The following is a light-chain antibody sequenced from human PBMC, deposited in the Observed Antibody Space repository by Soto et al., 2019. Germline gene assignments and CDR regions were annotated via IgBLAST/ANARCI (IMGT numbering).Light chain of an antibody. J-gene: IGKJ1*01. CDR3: QQYNSYSWT. CDR2: KAS. Sequence: DIQMTQSPSTLSASLGDRVTITCRASQSISIWLAWYQQKPGKAPKLLIYKASSLESGVPSRFSGSGSGTEFALTISSLQPDDFATYYCQQYNSYSWTFGQGTKVDIK. CDR1: QSISIW. V-gene: IGKV1-5*03.